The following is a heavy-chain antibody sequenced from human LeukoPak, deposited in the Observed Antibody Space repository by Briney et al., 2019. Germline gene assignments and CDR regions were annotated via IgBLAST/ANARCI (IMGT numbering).Heavy chain of an antibody. J-gene: IGHJ3*02. Sequence: SETLSLTCSVSGGAIKNYYWSWIRQPPGKGLEWIGYIYYSGSTNYNPSLKSRVTISVDTSKNQFSLKLRSVTAADTAVYYCARPLYSSGWDAFDIWGQGTVVTVS. CDR2: IYYSGST. CDR1: GGAIKNYY. D-gene: IGHD6-19*01. V-gene: IGHV4-59*08. CDR3: ARPLYSSGWDAFDI.